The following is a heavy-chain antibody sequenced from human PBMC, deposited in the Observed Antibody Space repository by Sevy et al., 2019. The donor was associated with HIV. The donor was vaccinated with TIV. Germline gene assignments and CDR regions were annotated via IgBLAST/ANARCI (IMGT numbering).Heavy chain of an antibody. CDR3: AKDDYSNYANWFDP. Sequence: GGSLRLSCAASGFTFSSYGMHWVRQAPGKGLEWVAFIRYDGSNKYYADSVKGRFTFSRDNSKNTLYLQMNSLRAEDTAVYYCAKDDYSNYANWFDPWGQGTLVTVSS. D-gene: IGHD4-4*01. CDR1: GFTFSSYG. J-gene: IGHJ5*02. V-gene: IGHV3-30*02. CDR2: IRYDGSNK.